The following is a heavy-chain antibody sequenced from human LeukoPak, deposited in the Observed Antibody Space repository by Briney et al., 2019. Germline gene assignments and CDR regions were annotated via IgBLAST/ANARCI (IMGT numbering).Heavy chain of an antibody. CDR3: ATHRKGITMVRGVINWFDP. CDR2: IYYSGST. Sequence: NPSETLSLTCTVSGGSISSSSYYWGWIRQPPGKGLEWIGSIYYSGSTYYNPSLKSRVTISVDTSKNQFSLKLSSVTAADTAVYYCATHRKGITMVRGVINWFDPWGREPWSPSPQ. CDR1: GGSISSSSYY. J-gene: IGHJ5*02. D-gene: IGHD3-10*01. V-gene: IGHV4-39*01.